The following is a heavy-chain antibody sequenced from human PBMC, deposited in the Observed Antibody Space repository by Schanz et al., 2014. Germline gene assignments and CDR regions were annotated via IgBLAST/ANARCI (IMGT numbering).Heavy chain of an antibody. J-gene: IGHJ3*02. Sequence: QLVESGGGLVQPGGYLRLSCAASGYTFSSNAMSWVRQAPGKGLEWVSTISGSGGSTYYADSVKGRFTISRDNSKNSLYLEMTSLRGEDTAVYYCARENLNWEAFDIWGQGTVVTVSS. D-gene: IGHD7-27*01. V-gene: IGHV3-23*04. CDR1: GYTFSSNA. CDR2: ISGSGGST. CDR3: ARENLNWEAFDI.